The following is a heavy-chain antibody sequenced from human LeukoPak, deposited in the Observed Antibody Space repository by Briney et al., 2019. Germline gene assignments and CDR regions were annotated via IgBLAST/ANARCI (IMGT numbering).Heavy chain of an antibody. J-gene: IGHJ4*02. Sequence: SETLSLTCAVYGGSFSGYYWSWIRQPPGKGLEWIGEINHSGSTNYNPPLKSRVTISVDTSKNQFSLKLSSVTAADTAVYYCARALSGWYGLGYWGQGTLVTVSS. CDR2: INHSGST. D-gene: IGHD2-15*01. CDR1: GGSFSGYY. CDR3: ARALSGWYGLGY. V-gene: IGHV4-34*01.